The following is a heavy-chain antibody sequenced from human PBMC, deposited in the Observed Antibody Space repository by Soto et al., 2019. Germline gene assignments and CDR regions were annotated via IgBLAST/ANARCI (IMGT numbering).Heavy chain of an antibody. Sequence: PGGSLRLSCAASGFTFSSYAMSWVRQAPGKGLEWVSGISGGGGDTYYADSVRGRFTISRDNSKNSLYLQMISLRAEDTAVYYCAKATMVRGVPTFDYWGQGTLVTVSS. D-gene: IGHD3-10*01. J-gene: IGHJ4*02. V-gene: IGHV3-23*01. CDR2: ISGGGGDT. CDR1: GFTFSSYA. CDR3: AKATMVRGVPTFDY.